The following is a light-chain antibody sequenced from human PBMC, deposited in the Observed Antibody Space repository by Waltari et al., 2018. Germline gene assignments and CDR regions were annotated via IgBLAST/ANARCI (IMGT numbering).Light chain of an antibody. Sequence: EIVLTQSPAILSLSPGERATLSCRASQSVSSYLGWYQQKPGQAPRLLIYDASTRATGVPGRFSGSGSGTDFTLTISSLEPEDFAIYYCQQRSTWPILTFGGGTKVEIK. V-gene: IGKV3-11*01. CDR3: QQRSTWPILT. CDR1: QSVSSY. CDR2: DAS. J-gene: IGKJ4*01.